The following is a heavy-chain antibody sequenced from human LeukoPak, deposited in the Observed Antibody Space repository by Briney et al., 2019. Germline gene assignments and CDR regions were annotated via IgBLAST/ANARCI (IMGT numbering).Heavy chain of an antibody. D-gene: IGHD3-22*01. CDR3: AKDSGSSGYYYYYGMDV. Sequence: PGGSLRLSCAASGFTFDDYAMHWVRQAPGKGLEWVSGISWNSGSIGYADSVKGRFTISRDNAKNSLYLQMNSLRAEDTALYYCAKDSGSSGYYYYYGMDVWGQGTTVTVSS. J-gene: IGHJ6*02. V-gene: IGHV3-9*01. CDR2: ISWNSGSI. CDR1: GFTFDDYA.